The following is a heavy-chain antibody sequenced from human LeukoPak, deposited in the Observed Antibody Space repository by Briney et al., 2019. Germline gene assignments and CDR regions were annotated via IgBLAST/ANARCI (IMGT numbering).Heavy chain of an antibody. CDR2: IYSGGST. CDR1: GFTVSSNY. D-gene: IGHD5-18*01. Sequence: GGSLRLSCAASGFTVSSNYMSWVRQAPGKGLEWVSVIYSGGSTYYADSVKGRFTISRDNSKNTLYLQMNSLRAEDTAVYYCARTWIQPTQFDYWGQGTLVTVSS. V-gene: IGHV3-53*01. CDR3: ARTWIQPTQFDY. J-gene: IGHJ4*02.